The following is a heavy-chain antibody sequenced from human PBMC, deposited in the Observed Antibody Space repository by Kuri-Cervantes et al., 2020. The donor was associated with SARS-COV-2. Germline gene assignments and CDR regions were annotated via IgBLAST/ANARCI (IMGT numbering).Heavy chain of an antibody. D-gene: IGHD1-26*01. Sequence: SQTLSLTCAVSGYSISSGDYYWSWIRQPPGKGLEWIGYIYYSGSTYYNPSLKSRVTISVDTSKNQFSLKLSSLTAADTAVYYCARGGGSYPYYFDYWGQGTLVTVSS. CDR3: ARGGGSYPYYFDY. CDR1: GYSISSGDYY. J-gene: IGHJ4*02. CDR2: IYYSGST. V-gene: IGHV4-30-4*08.